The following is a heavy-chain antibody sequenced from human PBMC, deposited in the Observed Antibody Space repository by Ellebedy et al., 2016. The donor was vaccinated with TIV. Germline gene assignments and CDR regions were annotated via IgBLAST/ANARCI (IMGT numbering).Heavy chain of an antibody. Sequence: GGSLRLSCAASGFTFDDYAMYWVRQAPGKGLEWVSLISGDGGSTYYADSVKGRFTISRDNSKNSLYLQMNSLRTEDTALYYCAKDKSLEWLRLQGYYYGMDVWGQGTTVTVSS. J-gene: IGHJ6*02. CDR2: ISGDGGST. CDR1: GFTFDDYA. V-gene: IGHV3-43*02. CDR3: AKDKSLEWLRLQGYYYGMDV. D-gene: IGHD5-12*01.